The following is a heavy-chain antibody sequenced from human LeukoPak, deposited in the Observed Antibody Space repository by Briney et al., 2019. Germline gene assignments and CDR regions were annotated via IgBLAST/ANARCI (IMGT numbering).Heavy chain of an antibody. Sequence: GGSLRLSCAASGFTVSGHYWSWVSQAPGKGLEWVSQINSGGTTYYADSVKGRFTISRDNSKNTLYLQMNSLRAEDTAVYHCARNKGVYGSGSYDNWGPGTLVTVSS. CDR1: GFTVSGHY. D-gene: IGHD3-10*01. J-gene: IGHJ4*02. V-gene: IGHV3-53*01. CDR2: INSGGTT. CDR3: ARNKGVYGSGSYDN.